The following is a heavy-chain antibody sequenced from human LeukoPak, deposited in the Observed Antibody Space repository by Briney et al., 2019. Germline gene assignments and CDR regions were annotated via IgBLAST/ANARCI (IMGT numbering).Heavy chain of an antibody. CDR1: GFTFSSYG. J-gene: IGHJ5*02. CDR3: ASTLVGTTSGYS. D-gene: IGHD1-26*01. CDR2: ISSSSSYI. V-gene: IGHV3-21*04. Sequence: GGSLRLSCAASGFTFSSYGMNWVRQAPGKGLEWVSSISSSSSYIYYADSVKGRFTISRDNAKNSLYLQMNSLRAEDTAMYYCASTLVGTTSGYSWGQGTLVIVS.